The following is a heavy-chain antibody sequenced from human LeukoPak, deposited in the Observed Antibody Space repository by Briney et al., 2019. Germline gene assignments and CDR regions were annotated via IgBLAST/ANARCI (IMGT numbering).Heavy chain of an antibody. CDR3: AKSSKVRGVTCFDD. J-gene: IGHJ4*02. Sequence: GGSLRLSCAASGCTFSSYAMNWVGQPPAKGLEWVSGSSGSGGSKYYEDSVKGRFTISRDNSKNTLYLQMNGLRAEDTALYYCAKSSKVRGVTCFDDWGQGTLVTVSS. D-gene: IGHD3-10*01. CDR1: GCTFSSYA. V-gene: IGHV3-23*01. CDR2: SSGSGGSK.